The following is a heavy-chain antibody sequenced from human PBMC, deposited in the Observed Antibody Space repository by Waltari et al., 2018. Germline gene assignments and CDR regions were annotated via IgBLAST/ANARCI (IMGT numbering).Heavy chain of an antibody. CDR3: ARGPRDFWSGYSPAEYFQH. V-gene: IGHV4-34*01. CDR2: INHSGST. J-gene: IGHJ1*01. Sequence: QVQLQQWGAGLLKPSETLSLTCAVYGGSFSGYYWSWIRQPPGKGLGWIGEINHSGSTNYNPTLKSRVTISVDTSKNQFSLKLSSVTAADTAVYYCARGPRDFWSGYSPAEYFQHWGQGTLVTVSS. D-gene: IGHD3-3*01. CDR1: GGSFSGYY.